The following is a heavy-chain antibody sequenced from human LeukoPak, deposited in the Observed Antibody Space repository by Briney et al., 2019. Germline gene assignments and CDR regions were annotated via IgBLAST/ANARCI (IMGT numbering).Heavy chain of an antibody. Sequence: GGSLRLSCSASGFTFSNYAMHWVRQAPGKGLEYVSAISSSGGSTYYADSVKGRFTISRDNSKNTLYLQMSSLRAEDTAVYYCARGMGPTDGGDYWGQGTLVTVSS. CDR3: ARGMGPTDGGDY. V-gene: IGHV3-64D*09. CDR1: GFTFSNYA. CDR2: ISSSGGST. J-gene: IGHJ4*02. D-gene: IGHD1-26*01.